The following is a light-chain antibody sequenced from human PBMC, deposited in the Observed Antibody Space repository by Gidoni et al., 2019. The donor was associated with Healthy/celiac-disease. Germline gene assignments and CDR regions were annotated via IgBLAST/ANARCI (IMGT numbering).Light chain of an antibody. CDR2: AAS. Sequence: DIQTTQTPFSLSASVVDRVTITCRASQSISSYLNWYQQKPGKAPKLLIYAASSLQSGVPSRFSGSGSGTDFTLTISSLQPEDFATYYCQQSYSTPWTFGQGTKVEIK. V-gene: IGKV1-39*01. CDR3: QQSYSTPWT. CDR1: QSISSY. J-gene: IGKJ1*01.